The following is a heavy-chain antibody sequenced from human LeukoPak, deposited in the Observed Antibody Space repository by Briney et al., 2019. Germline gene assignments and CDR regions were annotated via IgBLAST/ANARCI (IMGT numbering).Heavy chain of an antibody. J-gene: IGHJ4*02. CDR1: GFTFSNYA. Sequence: GGSLRLSCAASGFTFSNYAMSWVRQAPGKGLEWVSGISGVGGSTYYADSVKGRFTISRDNSKNTVYLQMNSLRAEDTAVYYCAKWIVGATPHFDYWGQGTLVTVSS. CDR3: AKWIVGATPHFDY. CDR2: ISGVGGST. D-gene: IGHD1-26*01. V-gene: IGHV3-23*01.